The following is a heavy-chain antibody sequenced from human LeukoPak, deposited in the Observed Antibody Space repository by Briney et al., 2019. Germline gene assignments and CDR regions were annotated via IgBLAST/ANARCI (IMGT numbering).Heavy chain of an antibody. CDR1: GYTLTQLS. CDR3: AILLEDYAVSTAYAKDY. CDR2: FDPVDGET. D-gene: IGHD3-9*01. V-gene: IGHV1-24*01. Sequence: ASVKVSCKVSGYTLTQLSMHWVRQGIGRGLEWMGGFDPVDGETIFAQKFQGRVTMTENTSTDTAYMELSSLRSDDAAVYYCAILLEDYAVSTAYAKDYWGQGTLVTVSS. J-gene: IGHJ4*02.